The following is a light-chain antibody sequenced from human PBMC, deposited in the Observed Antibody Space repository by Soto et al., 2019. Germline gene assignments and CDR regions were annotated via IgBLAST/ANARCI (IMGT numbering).Light chain of an antibody. CDR3: LQVSSFPRT. J-gene: IGKJ1*01. Sequence: DIQMTQSPSSLSASVGDRVTITFQASQDISDNLNWFQQKPGKAPQFLIQAASNLQSGVPSRFSGSGSGTEFILSINSLQPEDIATYYCLQVSSFPRTFGQGTKVDI. CDR1: QDISDN. V-gene: IGKV1-16*01. CDR2: AAS.